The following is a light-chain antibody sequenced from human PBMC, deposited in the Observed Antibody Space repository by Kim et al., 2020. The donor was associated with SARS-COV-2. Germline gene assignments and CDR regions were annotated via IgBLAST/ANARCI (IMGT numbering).Light chain of an antibody. J-gene: IGKJ1*01. CDR3: QQYATWPET. CDR1: QSVSSNF. V-gene: IGKV3-20*01. CDR2: NAS. Sequence: ENVLTQSPATLSLSPGERATLSCRASQSVSSNFLAWYQQKAGQAPRLVIYNASSRASGIPDRFSGSGSGTDFTLTISTLEPEDFAVYYCQQYATWPETFGPGTKVDIK.